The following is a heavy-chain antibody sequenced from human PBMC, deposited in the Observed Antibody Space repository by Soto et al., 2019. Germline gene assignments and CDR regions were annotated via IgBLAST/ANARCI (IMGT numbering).Heavy chain of an antibody. D-gene: IGHD5-18*01. J-gene: IGHJ4*02. Sequence: GGSLRLSCEASVFSFSSFAMNWVRQAPGRGLEWVSYISDDGASIYYADSLKGRFTISRDNAKNSLSLQMNNLRAEDTAVYYCARENSVQAWLHHFDHWGLGTLVTVSS. CDR1: VFSFSSFA. CDR3: ARENSVQAWLHHFDH. CDR2: ISDDGASI. V-gene: IGHV3-48*03.